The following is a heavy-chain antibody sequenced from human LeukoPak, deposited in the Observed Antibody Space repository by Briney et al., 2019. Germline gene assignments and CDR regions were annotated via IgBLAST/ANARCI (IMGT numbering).Heavy chain of an antibody. D-gene: IGHD4-17*01. CDR3: ARVFAGGTVTPKTQTQYYYYYYYMDV. Sequence: GASVKVSCKASGYTFTSYGISWVRQAPGQGLEWMGWISAYNGNTNYAQKLQGRVTMTTDTSTSTAYMELRSLRSDDTAVYYCARVFAGGTVTPKTQTQYYYYYYYMDVWGKGTTVTVSS. CDR1: GYTFTSYG. V-gene: IGHV1-18*01. J-gene: IGHJ6*03. CDR2: ISAYNGNT.